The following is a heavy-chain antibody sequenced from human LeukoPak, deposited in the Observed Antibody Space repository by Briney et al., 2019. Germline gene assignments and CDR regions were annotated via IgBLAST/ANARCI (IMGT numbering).Heavy chain of an antibody. CDR2: ISAYNGNT. CDR1: GYTFTSYG. Sequence: ASVKVSCKASGYTFTSYGISWVRQAPGQGLEWMGWISAYNGNTNYAQKLQGRVTMTTDTSTSTAYMELRSLRSDDTAVYYCARAERSSGYYYHYYYGMDVGGKGTTVTVSS. J-gene: IGHJ6*04. CDR3: ARAERSSGYYYHYYYGMDV. D-gene: IGHD3-22*01. V-gene: IGHV1-18*01.